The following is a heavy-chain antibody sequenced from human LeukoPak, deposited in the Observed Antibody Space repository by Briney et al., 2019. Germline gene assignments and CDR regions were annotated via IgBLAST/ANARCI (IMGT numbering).Heavy chain of an antibody. D-gene: IGHD1-26*01. CDR1: GYTFSGYY. V-gene: IGHV1-2*02. Sequence: RASVKVSRKASGYTFSGYYMHWVRQAPGQGLEWMGWINPNSGGTNYAQKFQGRVTMTRDTSISTAYMELSRLRSDDTAVYYCARVEGSLDAFDIWGQGTMVTVSS. CDR3: ARVEGSLDAFDI. CDR2: INPNSGGT. J-gene: IGHJ3*02.